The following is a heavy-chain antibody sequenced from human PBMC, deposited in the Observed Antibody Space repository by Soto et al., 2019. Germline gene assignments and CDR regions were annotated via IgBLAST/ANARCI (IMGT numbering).Heavy chain of an antibody. CDR2: FYSGST. CDR1: GASISSRSSY. V-gene: IGHV4-39*01. CDR3: ATTRGIAVGGSFDY. J-gene: IGHJ4*02. Sequence: SETLSLTCIVSGASISSRSSYWGWIRQPPGKGLEWVGTFYSGSTYNNPSLKSRVTISVDTSKNQFSLKLSSVAAEDTAIYYCATTRGIAVGGSFDYWGQGTLVTVSS. D-gene: IGHD6-13*01.